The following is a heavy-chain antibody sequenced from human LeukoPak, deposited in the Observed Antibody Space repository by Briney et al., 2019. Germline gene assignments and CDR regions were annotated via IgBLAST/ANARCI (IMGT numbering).Heavy chain of an antibody. CDR3: ARLGKYYYGSGSYYNGLYYYYYMDV. J-gene: IGHJ6*03. D-gene: IGHD3-10*01. V-gene: IGHV4-34*01. CDR1: GGSFSGYY. CDR2: INHSGST. Sequence: SETLSLTCAVYGGSFSGYYWSWIRQPPGKGLEWIGEINHSGSTNYNPSLKSRVTISVDTSKNQFSLKLSSVTAADTAVYYCARLGKYYYGSGSYYNGLYYYYYMDVWGKGTTVTISS.